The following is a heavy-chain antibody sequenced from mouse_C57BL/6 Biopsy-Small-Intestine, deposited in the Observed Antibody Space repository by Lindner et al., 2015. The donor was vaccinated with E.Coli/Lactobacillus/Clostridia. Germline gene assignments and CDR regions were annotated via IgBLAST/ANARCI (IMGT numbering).Heavy chain of an antibody. CDR1: GYTFTDYA. D-gene: IGHD2-3*01. Sequence: SVKVSCKTSGYTFTDYALHWVRQAPGQGLEWMGWIIPKSGATSYSQTFQGSFTMTSDTSGATAYLELRRLRFEDTAIYFCTRVSLGLGMKGPFDVWGQGTLVTVST. V-gene: IGHV1-84*02. J-gene: IGHJ4*01. CDR2: IIPKSGAT. CDR3: TRVSLGLGMKGPFDV.